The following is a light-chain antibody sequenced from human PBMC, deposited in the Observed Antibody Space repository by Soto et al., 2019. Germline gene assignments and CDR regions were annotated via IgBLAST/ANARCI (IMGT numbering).Light chain of an antibody. CDR3: QFYDSSLSGSVV. J-gene: IGLJ2*01. Sequence: QSVLTQPPSVSGAPGQRVTISCTGSRSNIGAGYDVHWYQQLPGTAPKLLIYGNSNRPSGVPDRFSSSKSGTSASLAITGLQAEDEADYYCQFYDSSLSGSVVFGGGTQLAVL. V-gene: IGLV1-40*01. CDR1: RSNIGAGYD. CDR2: GNS.